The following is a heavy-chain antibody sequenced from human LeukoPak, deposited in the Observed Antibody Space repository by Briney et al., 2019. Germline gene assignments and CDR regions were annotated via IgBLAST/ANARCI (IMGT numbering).Heavy chain of an antibody. CDR2: ISSSGSTI. CDR1: GGSISSSSYY. CDR3: ARGGLLWFGELSAFDI. V-gene: IGHV3-11*01. J-gene: IGHJ3*02. Sequence: LSLTCTVSGGSISSSSYYWGWIRQAPGKGLEWVSYISSSGSTIYYADSVKGRFTISRDNAKNSLYLQMNSLRAEDTAVYYCARGGLLWFGELSAFDIWGQGTMVTVSS. D-gene: IGHD3-10*01.